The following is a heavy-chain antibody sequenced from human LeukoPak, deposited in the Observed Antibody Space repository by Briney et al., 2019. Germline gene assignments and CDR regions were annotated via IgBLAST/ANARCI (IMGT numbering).Heavy chain of an antibody. V-gene: IGHV1-2*02. Sequence: ASVKVSCKASGYTFTGYYMHWVRQAPGQGLEWMGWINPNSGGTNYAQKFQGRVTMTRDTSISTAYMELSRLRSDDTAVYYCARVRGYYDSNGYYPLDYWGQGTLVTVSS. J-gene: IGHJ4*02. CDR1: GYTFTGYY. CDR2: INPNSGGT. D-gene: IGHD3-22*01. CDR3: ARVRGYYDSNGYYPLDY.